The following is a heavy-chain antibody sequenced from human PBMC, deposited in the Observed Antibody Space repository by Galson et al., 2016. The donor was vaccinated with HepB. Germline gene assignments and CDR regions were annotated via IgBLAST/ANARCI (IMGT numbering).Heavy chain of an antibody. CDR3: TREGVGGLDL. CDR1: GFTFSSNW. J-gene: IGHJ2*01. V-gene: IGHV3-7*01. CDR2: IKQDGSEK. D-gene: IGHD1-26*01. Sequence: SLRLSCAASGFTFSSNWMSWVRQAPGKGLGWVANIKQDGSEKEYVDYVKGRFTIYRDNDKNSLYVQMNSLRAEDTAVYYCTREGVGGLDLWGRGTLVTVSS.